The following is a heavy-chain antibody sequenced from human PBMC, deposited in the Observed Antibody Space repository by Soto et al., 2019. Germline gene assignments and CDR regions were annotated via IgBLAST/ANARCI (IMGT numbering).Heavy chain of an antibody. V-gene: IGHV3-11*06. Sequence: GGSLRLSCAASGFTFSDYYMSWIRQAPGKGLEWVPYISSSSSYTNYADSVKGRFTISRDNAKNSLYLQMNSLRAEDTAVYYCARDRQLVRTPGYFDYWGQGTLVTVSS. J-gene: IGHJ4*02. CDR2: ISSSSSYT. CDR1: GFTFSDYY. D-gene: IGHD6-13*01. CDR3: ARDRQLVRTPGYFDY.